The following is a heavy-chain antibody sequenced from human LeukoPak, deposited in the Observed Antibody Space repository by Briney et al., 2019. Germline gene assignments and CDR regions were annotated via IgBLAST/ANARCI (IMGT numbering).Heavy chain of an antibody. Sequence: ASVKVSCKASGYTFTSYGISWVRQAPGQGLEWMGWISAYNGNTNYAQKLQGRVTMTTDTSTSTAYMELRSLRSDDTAVYYCARDKDIVVVPAAMRGDYYMDVWGKGTTVTVS. CDR3: ARDKDIVVVPAAMRGDYYMDV. V-gene: IGHV1-18*01. CDR1: GYTFTSYG. CDR2: ISAYNGNT. D-gene: IGHD2-2*01. J-gene: IGHJ6*03.